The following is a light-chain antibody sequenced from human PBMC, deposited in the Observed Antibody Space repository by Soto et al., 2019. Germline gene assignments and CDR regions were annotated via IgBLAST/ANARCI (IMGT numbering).Light chain of an antibody. CDR3: AAWDDSLSGVV. CDR2: RNN. CDR1: SSNIGSYY. Sequence: QLVLTQPPSASGTPGQRVTISCSGSSSNIGSYYVYWYQQLPGTAPKLLIYRNNQRPSGVPDRFSGSKSGTSASLAISGLRSEDEADYYCAAWDDSLSGVVFGGGTQLTVL. J-gene: IGLJ2*01. V-gene: IGLV1-47*01.